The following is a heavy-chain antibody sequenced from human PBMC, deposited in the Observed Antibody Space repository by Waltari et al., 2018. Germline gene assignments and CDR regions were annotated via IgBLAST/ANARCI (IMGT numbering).Heavy chain of an antibody. Sequence: EVQLVESGGGLIQPGGALRLSCAASGFSFVLYPRGWVRQAPGKGLEWVSYISSNNRTIYYAASVKGRFTISRDNAKNSLYLEMNSLRAEDTAVYYCARDPVPGGSFSRYFDSWGQGTLVTVSS. CDR2: ISSNNRTI. CDR1: GFSFVLYP. D-gene: IGHD1-26*01. CDR3: ARDPVPGGSFSRYFDS. J-gene: IGHJ4*02. V-gene: IGHV3-48*04.